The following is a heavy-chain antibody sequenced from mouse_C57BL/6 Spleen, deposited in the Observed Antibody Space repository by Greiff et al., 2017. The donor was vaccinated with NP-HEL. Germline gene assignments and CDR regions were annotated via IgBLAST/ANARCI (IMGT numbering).Heavy chain of an antibody. Sequence: EVQRVESGGGLVQPGGSLSLSCAASGFTFTDYYMSWVRQPPGKALEWLGFIRNKANGYTTEYSASVKGRFTISRDNSQSILYLQMNALRAEDSATYYCARYYPAMDYWGQGTSVTVSS. V-gene: IGHV7-3*01. J-gene: IGHJ4*01. CDR1: GFTFTDYY. CDR2: IRNKANGYTT. CDR3: ARYYPAMDY.